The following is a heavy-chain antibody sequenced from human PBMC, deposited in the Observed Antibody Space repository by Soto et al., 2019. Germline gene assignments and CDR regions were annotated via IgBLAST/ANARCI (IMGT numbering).Heavy chain of an antibody. V-gene: IGHV5-10-1*01. Sequence: PGESLKISCKGSGYSFTSYWISWVRQMPGKGLEWMGRIDPSDSYTNYSPSFQGHVTISADKSISTAYLQWSSLRAEDTAVYYCARDLFSTWIQLYYYYGMDVWGQGTTVTVSS. CDR2: IDPSDSYT. CDR1: GYSFTSYW. J-gene: IGHJ6*02. CDR3: ARDLFSTWIQLYYYYGMDV. D-gene: IGHD5-18*01.